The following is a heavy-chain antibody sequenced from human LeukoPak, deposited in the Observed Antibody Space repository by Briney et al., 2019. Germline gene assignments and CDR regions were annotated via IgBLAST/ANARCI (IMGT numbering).Heavy chain of an antibody. V-gene: IGHV1-46*01. D-gene: IGHD2-2*01. CDR3: VIVVVPAKYYMDV. CDR1: GYTFTSYY. CDR2: INPSGGST. Sequence: ASVKVSCKASGYTFTSYYMHWVRQAPGQGLEWMGIINPSGGSTSYAQKFQGRVTMTRDTSTSTVYMELSSLRSEDTAVYYCVIVVVPAKYYMDVWGKGTTVTVSS. J-gene: IGHJ6*03.